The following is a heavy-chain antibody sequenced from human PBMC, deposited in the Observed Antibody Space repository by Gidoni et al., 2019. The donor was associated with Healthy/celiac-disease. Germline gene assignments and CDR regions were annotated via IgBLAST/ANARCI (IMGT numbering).Heavy chain of an antibody. J-gene: IGHJ4*02. D-gene: IGHD3-22*01. Sequence: QVQLQPWGAGLLQPSETLSLTRAVYGGSFSGYYWSWFRQPPGKGLEWIGEINHSGSPNYNPSLKSRVTISVDTSKNQFSLKLSSVTAADTAVYYCARTFYDSSGDHYFDYWGQGTLVTVSS. CDR1: GGSFSGYY. CDR3: ARTFYDSSGDHYFDY. CDR2: INHSGSP. V-gene: IGHV4-34*01.